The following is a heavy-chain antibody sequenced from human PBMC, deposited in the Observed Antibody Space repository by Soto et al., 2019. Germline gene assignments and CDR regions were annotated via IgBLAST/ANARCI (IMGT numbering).Heavy chain of an antibody. V-gene: IGHV1-3*01. CDR3: ARGIATGQLDP. CDR1: GYTFTRYT. CDR2: INSDNGNT. Sequence: ASVKVSCKASGYTFTRYTMNWVRQAPGQRLEWMGWINSDNGNTKSSQKFQDRVIITRDTSASTAYMDLSSLRSEDTAVYYCARGIATGQLDPWGQGILVTVSS. D-gene: IGHD2-15*01. J-gene: IGHJ5*02.